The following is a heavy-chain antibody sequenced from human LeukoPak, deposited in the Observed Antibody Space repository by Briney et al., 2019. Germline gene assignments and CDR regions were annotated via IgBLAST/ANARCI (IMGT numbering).Heavy chain of an antibody. CDR1: GFTFSSYA. J-gene: IGHJ4*02. V-gene: IGHV3-23*01. CDR2: ISGSGGST. D-gene: IGHD6-13*01. CDR3: AKLTQQRLVRGSGYFDY. Sequence: GGSLRLSCAASGFTFSSYAMSWVRQAPGKGLEWVSAISGSGGSTYYADSVKGRFAISRDNSKNTLYLQMNSLRAEDTAVYYCAKLTQQRLVRGSGYFDYWGQGTLVTVSS.